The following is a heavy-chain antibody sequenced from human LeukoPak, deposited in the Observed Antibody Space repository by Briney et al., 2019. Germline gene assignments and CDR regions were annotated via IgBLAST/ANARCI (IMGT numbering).Heavy chain of an antibody. CDR1: GYTFTSYG. V-gene: IGHV1-18*01. D-gene: IGHD6-13*01. J-gene: IGHJ6*02. CDR2: ISAYNGNT. CDR3: ARDGPPIAAADYYGMDV. Sequence: GASVKVSCKASGYTFTSYGISWVRQAPGQGLEWMGWISAYNGNTNYAQKLQGRVTMTTDTSTSTAYMELRSLRSDDTAVYYCARDGPPIAAADYYGMDVWGQGTTVTVPS.